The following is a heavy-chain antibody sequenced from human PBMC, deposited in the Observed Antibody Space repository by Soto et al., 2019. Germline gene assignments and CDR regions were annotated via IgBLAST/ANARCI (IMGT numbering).Heavy chain of an antibody. J-gene: IGHJ4*02. D-gene: IGHD3-10*01. Sequence: QVQLQESGPGLVKPSETLSLTCTVSGGSISSYYWSWIRQPAGKGLEWIGRIYTSGSTNYNPSLKSRVTMSVDTSKHQFSLMLSSVSAADTAVYYCARAPTISGSYYSRLYFFDHWGQGTRVTVTS. CDR2: IYTSGST. CDR3: ARAPTISGSYYSRLYFFDH. V-gene: IGHV4-4*07. CDR1: GGSISSYY.